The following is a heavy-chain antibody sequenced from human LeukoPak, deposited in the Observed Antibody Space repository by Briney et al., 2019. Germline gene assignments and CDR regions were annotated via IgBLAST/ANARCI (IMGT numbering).Heavy chain of an antibody. CDR2: INPNSGGT. V-gene: IGHV1-2*06. Sequence: ASVKVSCKASGYTFTGYYMHWVRQAPGQGLEWMGRINPNSGGTNYAQKFQGRVTMTRDTSISTAYMELSRLRSDDTAVYYCGRDRRQWLVVDAFDIWGQGTMVTVSS. D-gene: IGHD6-19*01. CDR1: GYTFTGYY. J-gene: IGHJ3*02. CDR3: GRDRRQWLVVDAFDI.